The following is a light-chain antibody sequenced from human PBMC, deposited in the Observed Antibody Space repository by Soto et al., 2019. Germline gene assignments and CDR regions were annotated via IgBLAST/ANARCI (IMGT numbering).Light chain of an antibody. CDR3: QQYNNDWT. J-gene: IGKJ1*01. CDR1: QSINTY. V-gene: IGKV1-39*01. Sequence: DIHMTQSPSSVSASVGDVVTSACRASQSINTYLNWYQQKPGKAPKLLIYAASNLQSGVPSRFSGSGSGTDFTLTISSLQADDFATYYCQQYNNDWTFGQGTKVDIK. CDR2: AAS.